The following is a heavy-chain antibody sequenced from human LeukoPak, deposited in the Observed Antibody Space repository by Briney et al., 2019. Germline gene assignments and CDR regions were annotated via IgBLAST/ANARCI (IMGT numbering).Heavy chain of an antibody. V-gene: IGHV4-4*07. CDR2: IYTSGST. CDR3: ARDPYDSSCYYHHSSEA. J-gene: IGHJ5*02. CDR1: GGSISSYY. D-gene: IGHD3-22*01. Sequence: KPSETLTLTCTVSGGSISSYYWSWIRQPAGKGLEWIGRIYTSGSTNYNPSLKSRVTMSVDTSKNQFSLKLSSVTAADTAVYYCARDPYDSSCYYHHSSEAWGPGTLVTVSS.